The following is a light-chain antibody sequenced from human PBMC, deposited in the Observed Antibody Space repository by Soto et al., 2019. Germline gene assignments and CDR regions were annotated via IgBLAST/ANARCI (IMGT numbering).Light chain of an antibody. J-gene: IGKJ4*01. V-gene: IGKV3-20*01. CDR1: QSVSSSY. Sequence: EIVLTHSPGTLSLSPWERATLSCRASQSVSSSYLVCYQQKPGQAPRLLIYGASSRATGIPDRFSGSGAGTDFTLTISRLEPEDFTVYYCQQHSDWPLTFGGGTKVDIK. CDR2: GAS. CDR3: QQHSDWPLT.